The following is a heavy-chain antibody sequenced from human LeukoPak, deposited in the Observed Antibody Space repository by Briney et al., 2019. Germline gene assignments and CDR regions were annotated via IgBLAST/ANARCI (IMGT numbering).Heavy chain of an antibody. J-gene: IGHJ5*02. Sequence: SETLSLTCAVSGGSISSYYWSWIRQPPGKGLEWIACISYSGSTKYNPSLKSRVTISVDTSKNQLSLKLSSVTAADTAVYYCAREPGFDSSGYLNWFDPWGQGTLATVSS. D-gene: IGHD3-22*01. CDR2: ISYSGST. V-gene: IGHV4-59*01. CDR3: AREPGFDSSGYLNWFDP. CDR1: GGSISSYY.